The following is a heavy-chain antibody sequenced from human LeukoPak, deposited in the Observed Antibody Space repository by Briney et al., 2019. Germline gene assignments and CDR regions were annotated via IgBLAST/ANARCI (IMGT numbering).Heavy chain of an antibody. V-gene: IGHV3-30-3*01. Sequence: PVGSLRLSCAASGFTFSSYAMHWVRQAPGKGLEWVAVISYDGSNKYYADSVRGRFTISRDNSKNTLYLQMNSLRAEDTAVYYCARDGPSGYWGQGTLVTVSS. CDR3: ARDGPSGY. CDR2: ISYDGSNK. CDR1: GFTFSSYA. D-gene: IGHD3-10*01. J-gene: IGHJ4*02.